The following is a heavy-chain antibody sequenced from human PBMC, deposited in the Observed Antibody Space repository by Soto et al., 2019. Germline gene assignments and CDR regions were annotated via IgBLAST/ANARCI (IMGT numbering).Heavy chain of an antibody. V-gene: IGHV6-1*01. J-gene: IGHJ6*03. D-gene: IGHD3-10*01. CDR2: TYYRSKWYN. Sequence: SQTLSLTCAISGDSVSSNSAAWNWIRQSPSRGLEWLGRTYYRSKWYNDYAVSVKSRITINPDTSKNQFSLQLNSVTPEDTAVYYCARGAGDAMVRGVITVDYYYYMDVWGKGTTVTVSS. CDR3: ARGAGDAMVRGVITVDYYYYMDV. CDR1: GDSVSSNSAA.